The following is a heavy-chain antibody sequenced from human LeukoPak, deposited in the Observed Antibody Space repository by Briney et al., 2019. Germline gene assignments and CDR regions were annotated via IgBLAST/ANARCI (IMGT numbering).Heavy chain of an antibody. V-gene: IGHV1-8*01. D-gene: IGHD3-10*01. CDR2: MNPNNGNT. J-gene: IGHJ4*02. Sequence: ASVKVSCKASGYTFTSYDINWVRQATGQGLEWMGWMNPNNGNTGYAQKFQGRDTMTRNTSTTTAYMELRSLRSEDTAVYYCARGPTNVLLWFGEYWGQGTLVTVSS. CDR1: GYTFTSYD. CDR3: ARGPTNVLLWFGEY.